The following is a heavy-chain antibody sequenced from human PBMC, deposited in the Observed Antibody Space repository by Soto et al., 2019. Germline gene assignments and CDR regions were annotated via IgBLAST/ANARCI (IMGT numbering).Heavy chain of an antibody. CDR2: ISYDGSNK. J-gene: IGHJ4*02. CDR3: ARGPQKALNWNYHY. V-gene: IGHV3-30-3*01. D-gene: IGHD1-7*01. Sequence: QVQLVESGGGVVQPGRSLRLSCAASGFTFSSYAMHWVRQAPGKGLEWVAVISYDGSNKYYADSVKGRFTISRDNSKNPLYLQMNSLRAEDTAVYYCARGPQKALNWNYHYWGQGNLVTVSS. CDR1: GFTFSSYA.